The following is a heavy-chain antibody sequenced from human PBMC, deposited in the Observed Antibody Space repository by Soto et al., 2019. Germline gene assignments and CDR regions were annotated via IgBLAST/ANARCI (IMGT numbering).Heavy chain of an antibody. D-gene: IGHD5-18*01. CDR3: AKDLSYGHDAFEI. CDR2: ISYDGSNK. Sequence: GGSLRLSCAASGFTFSSYGMHWVRQAPGKGLEWVAVISYDGSNKYYADSVKGRFTISRDNSKNTLYLQMNSLRAEDTAVYYCAKDLSYGHDAFEIWGQGTMVTVSS. CDR1: GFTFSSYG. J-gene: IGHJ3*02. V-gene: IGHV3-30*18.